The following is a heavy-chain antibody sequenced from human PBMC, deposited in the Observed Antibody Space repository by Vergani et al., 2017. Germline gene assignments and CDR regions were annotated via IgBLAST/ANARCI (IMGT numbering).Heavy chain of an antibody. J-gene: IGHJ4*02. CDR3: YTDYHDY. V-gene: IGHV3-15*01. Sequence: VQLVESGGGVVQPGRSLRLSCAASGFTFKDAWINWVRQAPGKGLEWIGRIRSKNDGGTADYAAPLKGRFTISRDDSKDSAFLLVNNLKTEDTAVYFCYTDYHDYWGQGTLVTVSS. D-gene: IGHD2-2*02. CDR1: GFTFKDAW. CDR2: IRSKNDGGTA.